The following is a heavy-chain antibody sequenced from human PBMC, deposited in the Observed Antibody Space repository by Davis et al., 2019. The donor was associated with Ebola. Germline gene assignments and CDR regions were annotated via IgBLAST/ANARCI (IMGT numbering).Heavy chain of an antibody. Sequence: MPSETLSLTCTVSGGSISSYYWSWIRQPPGKGLEWIGYIYYSGSTNYNPSLKSRVTISVDTSKNQFSLKLSSVTAADTAVYYCATIPYYYDSSGYSWGQGTLVTVSS. CDR1: GGSISSYY. D-gene: IGHD3-22*01. J-gene: IGHJ5*02. CDR2: IYYSGST. V-gene: IGHV4-59*08. CDR3: ATIPYYYDSSGYS.